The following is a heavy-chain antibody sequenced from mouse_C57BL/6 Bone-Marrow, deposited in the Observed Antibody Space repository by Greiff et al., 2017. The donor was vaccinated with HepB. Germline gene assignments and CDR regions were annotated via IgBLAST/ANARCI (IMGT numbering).Heavy chain of an antibody. Sequence: QVQLKQSGPELVKPGASVKISCKASGYAFSSSWMNWVKQRPGKGLEWIGRIYPGDGDTNYNGKFKGKATLTADKSSSEAYMPLSSLTSEDSAVYFCARSGTRFITTVVAHFDYWGQGTTLTVSS. D-gene: IGHD1-1*01. CDR2: IYPGDGDT. CDR3: ARSGTRFITTVVAHFDY. CDR1: GYAFSSSW. J-gene: IGHJ2*01. V-gene: IGHV1-82*01.